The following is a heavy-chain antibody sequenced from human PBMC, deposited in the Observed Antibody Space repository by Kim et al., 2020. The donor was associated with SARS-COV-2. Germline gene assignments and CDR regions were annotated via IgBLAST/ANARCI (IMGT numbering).Heavy chain of an antibody. CDR1: GGSISSSSYY. D-gene: IGHD6-19*01. CDR2: TYYSGNT. CDR3: ARHQRHSSGWYVAHYYYYMAV. Sequence: SETLSLTCTVSGGSISSSSYYWGWIRQPPGKGLEWIGTTYYSGNTYYNPSLKSRVTISVDTSKNQFSLKLSSVTAADTAVYYCARHQRHSSGWYVAHYYYYMAVWGEGTTVTVSS. V-gene: IGHV4-39*01. J-gene: IGHJ6*03.